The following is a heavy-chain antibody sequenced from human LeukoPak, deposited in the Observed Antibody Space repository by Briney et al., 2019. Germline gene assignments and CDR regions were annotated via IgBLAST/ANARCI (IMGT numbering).Heavy chain of an antibody. J-gene: IGHJ6*02. CDR3: ARLPAVTKPYYYYYGMDV. V-gene: IGHV4-59*08. D-gene: IGHD4-17*01. Sequence: PSEALSLTCTVSGGSISSYYWSWIRQPPGKGLEWIGHIYYSGSTNYNPSLKSRVTISVDTSKNQSSLKLSSVTAADTAVYYCARLPAVTKPYYYYYGMDVWGQGTTVTVSS. CDR1: GGSISSYY. CDR2: IYYSGST.